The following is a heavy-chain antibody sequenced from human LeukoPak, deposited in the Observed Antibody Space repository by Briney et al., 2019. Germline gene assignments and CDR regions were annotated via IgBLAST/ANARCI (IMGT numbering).Heavy chain of an antibody. D-gene: IGHD2-15*01. Sequence: SSETLSHTRTLSGDSLRVSYWSGFRPSPGERRVWSGTVRSSGSNYYNPSLKRRATLSIDGPKYQFFLKLTYMSAAETVIYYCAGGSSLFASGVYMRLWGRGTLVTVSS. CDR1: GDSLRVSY. V-gene: IGHV4-59*01. J-gene: IGHJ4*02. CDR2: VRSSGSN. CDR3: AGGSSLFASGVYMRL.